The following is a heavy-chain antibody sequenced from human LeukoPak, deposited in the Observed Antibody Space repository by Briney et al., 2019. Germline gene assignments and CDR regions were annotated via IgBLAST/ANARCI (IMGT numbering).Heavy chain of an antibody. V-gene: IGHV4-59*01. CDR3: ARGKDCSGGSCYSEQWFDP. D-gene: IGHD2-15*01. J-gene: IGHJ5*02. CDR2: IYDSGRTNYNPWRT. CDR1: GGSISTYY. Sequence: SETLSLTCTVSGGSISTYYWSWLRQPPGKGLEWIGYIYDSGRTNYNPWRTNYNPSLRSRVAMSIDTSKNQFSLKLSSVIAADTAVYYCARGKDCSGGSCYSEQWFDPWGQGTLVTVSS.